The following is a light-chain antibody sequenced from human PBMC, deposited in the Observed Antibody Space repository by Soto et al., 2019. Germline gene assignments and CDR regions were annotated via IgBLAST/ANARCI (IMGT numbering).Light chain of an antibody. CDR2: DVS. CDR1: SSVVGTYTR. Sequence: SLLTQPPSLSGSPGQSVALSFTGTSSVVGTYTRVSWYQQPPGTAPRLMIYDVSNRPSGVPDRFSGSKSGNTASLTISGLQAEDEADYYCSSYTSTSTYVFGTGTKVTVL. J-gene: IGLJ1*01. V-gene: IGLV2-18*02. CDR3: SSYTSTSTYV.